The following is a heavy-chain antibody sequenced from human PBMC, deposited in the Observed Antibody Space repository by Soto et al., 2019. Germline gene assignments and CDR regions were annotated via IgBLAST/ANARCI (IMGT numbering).Heavy chain of an antibody. CDR2: ISSSSSTI. V-gene: IGHV3-48*01. D-gene: IGHD5-18*01. CDR3: ARDSGHSYGPLDY. CDR1: GFTFSSYS. J-gene: IGHJ4*02. Sequence: EVQLVESGGGLIQHGGSLRLSCAASGFTFSSYSMNWVRQAPGKGLERVSYISSSSSTIYYADSVKGRFTISRDNAKNSLYLQMNSLRAEDTAVYYCARDSGHSYGPLDYWGQGTLVTVSS.